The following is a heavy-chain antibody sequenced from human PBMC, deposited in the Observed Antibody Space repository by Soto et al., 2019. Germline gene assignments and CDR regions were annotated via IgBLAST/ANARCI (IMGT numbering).Heavy chain of an antibody. CDR1: GFTFSSYA. CDR3: AKAFYQCIRGVCYVGPFDF. V-gene: IGHV3-23*01. J-gene: IGHJ4*02. Sequence: GGSLRLSCAASGFTFSSYAMSWVRQAPGKGLEWVSGISGSGGTTYYADSVKGRFTISRDNSKNTPYLEMNSLRVDDTAVYYCAKAFYQCIRGVCYVGPFDFWGQGILVTVSS. CDR2: ISGSGGTT. D-gene: IGHD2-8*02.